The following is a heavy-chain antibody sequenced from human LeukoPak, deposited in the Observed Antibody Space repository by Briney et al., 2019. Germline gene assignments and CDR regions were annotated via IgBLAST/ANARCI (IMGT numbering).Heavy chain of an antibody. CDR3: TRQLPILDY. J-gene: IGHJ4*02. CDR2: INQDGSEK. Sequence: AGGSLRLSCAASGFTFSSYAMSWVRQAPGKGLEWVANINQDGSEKYYVDSVKGRFTISRDNAKNSLYLQMNRLRAEDTAVYYCTRQLPILDYWGQGTLVAVSS. V-gene: IGHV3-7*01. D-gene: IGHD2-2*01. CDR1: GFTFSSYA.